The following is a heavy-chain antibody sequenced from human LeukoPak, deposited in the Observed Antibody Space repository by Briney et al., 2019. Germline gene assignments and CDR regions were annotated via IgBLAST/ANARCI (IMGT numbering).Heavy chain of an antibody. J-gene: IGHJ3*02. D-gene: IGHD3-22*01. CDR3: ARERKGLYYYDSSGYYYGDAFDT. CDR1: GFTFSSYW. V-gene: IGHV3-7*01. CDR2: IKQDGSEK. Sequence: GGSLRLSCAASGFTFSSYWMSWVRQAPGKGLEWVANIKQDGSEKYYVDSVKGRFTISRDNAKNSLYLQMNSLRAEDTAVYYCARERKGLYYYDSSGYYYGDAFDTWGQGTMVTVSS.